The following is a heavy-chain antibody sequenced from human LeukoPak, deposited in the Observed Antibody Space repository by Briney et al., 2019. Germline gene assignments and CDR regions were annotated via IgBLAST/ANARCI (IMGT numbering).Heavy chain of an antibody. D-gene: IGHD1-26*01. V-gene: IGHV1-69*01. Sequence: SVKVSCKASGGTFSSYAISWVRQAPGQGLEWMGGIIPIFGTANYAQKFQGRVTITADESTSTAYMELSSLRSEDTAVYYCARDVGATPVRYFDLWGRGTLVTVSS. CDR1: GGTFSSYA. CDR3: ARDVGATPVRYFDL. J-gene: IGHJ2*01. CDR2: IIPIFGTA.